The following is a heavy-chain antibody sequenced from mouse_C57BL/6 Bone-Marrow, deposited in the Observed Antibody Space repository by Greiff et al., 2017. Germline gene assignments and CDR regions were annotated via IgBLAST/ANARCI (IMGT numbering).Heavy chain of an antibody. CDR1: GFTFSSYT. CDR3: AGNFYWYFDV. V-gene: IGHV5-9*01. CDR2: ISGGGGNP. Sequence: EVKLVESGGGLVKPGGSLKLSCAASGFTFSSYTMSWVRQTPEKRLEWVATISGGGGNPYYPDSVKGRFHISRDNAKNTLYLQMSSLRSEDTALYYCAGNFYWYFDVWGTGTTVTVAS. J-gene: IGHJ1*03.